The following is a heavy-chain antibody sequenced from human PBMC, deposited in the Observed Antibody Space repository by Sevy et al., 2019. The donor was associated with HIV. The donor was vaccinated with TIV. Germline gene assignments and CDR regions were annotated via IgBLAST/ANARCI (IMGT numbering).Heavy chain of an antibody. Sequence: SETLSLTCTVSGGSISGYYWSWIRQPPGKGLEWIGYIVYNRSTNDNPSLKTRATISVDTSKNQYSLKLTSVTAADTAVYYCARAAPSYYYGVDVWGQGTTVTVSS. CDR2: IVYNRST. CDR3: ARAAPSYYYGVDV. J-gene: IGHJ6*02. V-gene: IGHV4-59*01. CDR1: GGSISGYY.